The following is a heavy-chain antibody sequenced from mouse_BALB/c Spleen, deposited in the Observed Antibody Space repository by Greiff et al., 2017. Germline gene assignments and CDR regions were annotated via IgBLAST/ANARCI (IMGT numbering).Heavy chain of an antibody. V-gene: IGHV3-2*02. D-gene: IGHD2-10*01. Sequence: ESGPGLVKPSQSLSLTCTVTGYSITSDYAWNWIRQFPGNKLEWMGYISYSGSTSYNPSLKSRISITRDTSKNQFFLQLNSVTTEDTATYYCARAYYGNYDYYAMDYWGQGTSVTVSS. J-gene: IGHJ4*01. CDR2: ISYSGST. CDR1: GYSITSDYA. CDR3: ARAYYGNYDYYAMDY.